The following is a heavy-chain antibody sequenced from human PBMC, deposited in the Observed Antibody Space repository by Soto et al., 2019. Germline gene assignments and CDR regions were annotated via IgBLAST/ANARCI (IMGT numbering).Heavy chain of an antibody. V-gene: IGHV3-23*01. D-gene: IGHD5-12*01. CDR2: ISVSGGST. J-gene: IGHJ4*02. CDR1: GFPFSIYA. CDR3: AKVREMATINAPFDY. Sequence: GGSLRLSCAASGFPFSIYAMSWVRQSPGKGLEWVSSISVSGGSTYYADSVKGRFTISRDNSKNTLYLQMNSLRAEDTAVYYCAKVREMATINAPFDYWGQGTLVTVSS.